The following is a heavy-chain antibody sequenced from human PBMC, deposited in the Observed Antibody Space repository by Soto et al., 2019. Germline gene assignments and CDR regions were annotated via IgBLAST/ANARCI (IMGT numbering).Heavy chain of an antibody. J-gene: IGHJ6*02. CDR1: GYTFTGYY. CDR3: ARGKGLELRYYYGMDV. Sequence: RASVKVSCKASGYTFTGYYMHWVRQAPGQGLEWMGWINPNSGGTNYAQKFQGWVTMTRDTSISTAYMELSRLRSDDTAVYYCARGKGLELRYYYGMDVWGQGTTVTVSS. D-gene: IGHD1-7*01. CDR2: INPNSGGT. V-gene: IGHV1-2*04.